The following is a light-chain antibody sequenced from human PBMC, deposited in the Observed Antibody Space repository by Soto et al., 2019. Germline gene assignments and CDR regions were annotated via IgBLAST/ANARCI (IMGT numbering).Light chain of an antibody. Sequence: QSALTQPPSASGSPGQSVTISCTGTSSDVAGSDYVSWYQQHPGKAPKLIIYEVTKRPAGVPDRVSGSESGNTASLTVSGLQADDESYYYCSSFARGDNPHVLFGGGTQLTVL. CDR2: EVT. V-gene: IGLV2-8*01. CDR1: SSDVAGSDY. J-gene: IGLJ2*01. CDR3: SSFARGDNPHVL.